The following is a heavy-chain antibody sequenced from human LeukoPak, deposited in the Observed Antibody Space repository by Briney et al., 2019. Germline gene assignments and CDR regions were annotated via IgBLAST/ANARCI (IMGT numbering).Heavy chain of an antibody. CDR2: IYYSGST. CDR3: ARRPVLRFLEWLSPTYFDY. Sequence: PSETLSLTCTVSGGSISSYYWSWIRQPPGKGLEWIGYIYYSGSTNYNPSLKSRVTISVDTSKNQFSLKLSSVTAADTAVYYCARRPVLRFLEWLSPTYFDYWGQGTLVTVSS. J-gene: IGHJ4*02. CDR1: GGSISSYY. V-gene: IGHV4-59*08. D-gene: IGHD3-3*01.